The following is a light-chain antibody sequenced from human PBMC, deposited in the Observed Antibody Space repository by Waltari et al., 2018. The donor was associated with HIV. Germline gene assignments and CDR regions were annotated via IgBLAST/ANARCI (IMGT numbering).Light chain of an antibody. Sequence: EIVMTQSPATLSVSPGERVTLSCRASQNVITNLAWYQQKFGQAPGLLIYGASTRATGIPARFSGGGSGTEFTLTISSLQSEDFAIYYCQQYNNWPRTFGQGT. J-gene: IGKJ1*01. CDR1: QNVITN. CDR2: GAS. CDR3: QQYNNWPRT. V-gene: IGKV3-15*01.